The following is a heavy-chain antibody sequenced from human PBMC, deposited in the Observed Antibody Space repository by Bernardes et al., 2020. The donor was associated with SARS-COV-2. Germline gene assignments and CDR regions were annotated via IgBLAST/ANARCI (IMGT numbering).Heavy chain of an antibody. CDR3: AKVNYYESSGYLDY. J-gene: IGHJ4*02. V-gene: IGHV3-30*18. Sequence: GGSLLPSCAASGFTFRSSGMHWVRQAPGTGLAWVAVISHDGRNQYYADSVKGRFTISRDNSKNTLYLQMNSLRVEDTAVYYCAKVNYYESSGYLDYWGQGNLVTVSS. D-gene: IGHD3-22*01. CDR2: ISHDGRNQ. CDR1: GFTFRSSG.